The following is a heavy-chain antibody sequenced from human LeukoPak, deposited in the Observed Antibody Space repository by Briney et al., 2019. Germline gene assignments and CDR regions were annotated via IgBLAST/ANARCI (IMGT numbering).Heavy chain of an antibody. Sequence: PSETLSLTCTVSGGSISSSSYYWGWIRQPPGKGLEWIGSIYYSGSTYYNPSLKSRVTISVDTSKNQFSLKLSSVTAADTAVYYCARDFYRGNAHDAFDIWGQGTTVTVSS. D-gene: IGHD1-1*01. V-gene: IGHV4-39*07. CDR3: ARDFYRGNAHDAFDI. J-gene: IGHJ3*02. CDR1: GGSISSSSYY. CDR2: IYYSGST.